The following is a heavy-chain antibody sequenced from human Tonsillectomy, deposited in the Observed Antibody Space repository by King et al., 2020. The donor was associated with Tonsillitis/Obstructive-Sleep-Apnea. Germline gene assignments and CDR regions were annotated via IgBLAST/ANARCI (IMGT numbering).Heavy chain of an antibody. Sequence: VQLVESGGGLVQPGGSLRLSCAASGFTFSSYAMTXVRQAPGKGLQWVSAISGSGDSTYYTDYVKGRFTISRGNSKNTLYLQMNSLRAEDTAVYSCAKXXXXRXXGSLIXDAFXIWGXXTMVTVS. CDR3: AKXXXXRXXGSLIXDAFXI. D-gene: IGHD1-26*01. J-gene: IGHJ3*02. CDR2: ISGSGDST. CDR1: GFTFSSYA. V-gene: IGHV3-23*04.